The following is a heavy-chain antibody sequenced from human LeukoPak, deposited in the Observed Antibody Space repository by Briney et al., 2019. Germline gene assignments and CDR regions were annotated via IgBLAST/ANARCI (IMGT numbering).Heavy chain of an antibody. D-gene: IGHD6-19*01. J-gene: IGHJ5*02. CDR2: IKQDGSET. V-gene: IGHV3-7*01. CDR3: AREYFTGLYYWLDP. CDR1: GFTFSGYW. Sequence: GGSLRPSCAASGFTFSGYWMSWVRQAPGKGLEWVGNIKQDGSETWYVDSVRGRFTMHRDNAKNSLYLQMNSLRVEDTAIYYCAREYFTGLYYWLDPWGQGTLVTVSS.